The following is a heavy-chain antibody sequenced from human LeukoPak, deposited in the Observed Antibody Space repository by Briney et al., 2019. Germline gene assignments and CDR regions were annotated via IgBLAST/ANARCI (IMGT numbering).Heavy chain of an antibody. J-gene: IGHJ6*03. CDR3: ARDPYSGSYGNYYYYFMDV. Sequence: GGSLRLSCAASGFTFSSYGMSWVRQAPGKGLEWVSAISGSGGSTYYADSVKGRFTISRDNAKNSLFLQMNSLRAEDTAVYYCARDPYSGSYGNYYYYFMDVWGKGTTVTISS. CDR2: ISGSGGST. V-gene: IGHV3-23*01. CDR1: GFTFSSYG. D-gene: IGHD1-26*01.